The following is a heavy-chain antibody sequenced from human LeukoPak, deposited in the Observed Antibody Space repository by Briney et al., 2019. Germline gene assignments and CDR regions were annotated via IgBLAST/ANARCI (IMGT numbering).Heavy chain of an antibody. D-gene: IGHD2-2*01. V-gene: IGHV3-7*01. Sequence: GGSLRPSCAASGFTFSSYWMSWVRQAPGKGLEWVANIKQDGSEKYYVDSVKGRFTISRDNAKNSLYLQMNSLRAEDTAVYYCARGSRSSSYCSSTSCYDNWFDPWGQGTLVTVSS. CDR3: ARGSRSSSYCSSTSCYDNWFDP. CDR2: IKQDGSEK. J-gene: IGHJ5*02. CDR1: GFTFSSYW.